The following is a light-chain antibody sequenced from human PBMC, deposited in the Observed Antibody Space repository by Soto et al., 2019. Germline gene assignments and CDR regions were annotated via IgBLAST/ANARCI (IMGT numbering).Light chain of an antibody. CDR1: QSVATN. J-gene: IGKJ1*01. V-gene: IGKV3-15*01. CDR3: QQYNKWPQT. Sequence: IVLTQSPGTLSLSPGERATLSCRASQSVATNLAWYQQRPGQAPRLLIYGASKRAIGLPARFSGSGSGTEFTLTITSLQSEDFAVYYCQQYNKWPQTFGQGTKVDIK. CDR2: GAS.